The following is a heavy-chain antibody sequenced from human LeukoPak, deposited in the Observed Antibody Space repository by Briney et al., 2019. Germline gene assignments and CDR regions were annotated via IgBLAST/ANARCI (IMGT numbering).Heavy chain of an antibody. Sequence: LAGGSLRLSCVASGFPFRTFDMSWVRQAPEKGLEWVSFITGSGQNTYYADSVKGRFTISRDNSKNTVFLEMNNLRHEDTAVYFCAKAVVPTIRPFDSWGQGTLVTVSS. D-gene: IGHD5-12*01. CDR2: ITGSGQNT. CDR3: AKAVVPTIRPFDS. V-gene: IGHV3-23*01. J-gene: IGHJ4*02. CDR1: GFPFRTFD.